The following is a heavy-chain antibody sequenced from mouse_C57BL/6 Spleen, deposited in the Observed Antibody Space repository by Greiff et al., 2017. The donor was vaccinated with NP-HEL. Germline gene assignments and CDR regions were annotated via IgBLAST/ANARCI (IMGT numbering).Heavy chain of an antibody. V-gene: IGHV6-3*01. J-gene: IGHJ3*01. CDR2: IRLKSDNYAT. CDR1: GFTFSNYW. D-gene: IGHD2-3*01. CDR3: TADGSSWFDY. Sequence: DVKLVESGGGLVQPGGSMKLSCVASGFTFSNYWMNWVRQSPEKGLEWVAQIRLKSDNYATHYAESVKGRFTISRDDSKSSVYLQMNKLRAEDTGIYYVTADGSSWFDYWGQGTLVTVSA.